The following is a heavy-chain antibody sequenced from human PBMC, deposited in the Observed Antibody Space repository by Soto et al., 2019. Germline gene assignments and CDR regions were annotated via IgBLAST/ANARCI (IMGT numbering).Heavy chain of an antibody. Sequence: ASVKVSCKASGYTFTGYYMHWVRQAPGQGLEWMGWINPNSGGTNHAQKFQGWVTMTRDTSISTAYMELSRLRSDDTAVYYCARDRPLHYGSGSYHGNWNHYYYYGMDVWGQGTTVTVSS. CDR3: ARDRPLHYGSGSYHGNWNHYYYYGMDV. J-gene: IGHJ6*02. V-gene: IGHV1-2*04. CDR1: GYTFTGYY. D-gene: IGHD3-10*01. CDR2: INPNSGGT.